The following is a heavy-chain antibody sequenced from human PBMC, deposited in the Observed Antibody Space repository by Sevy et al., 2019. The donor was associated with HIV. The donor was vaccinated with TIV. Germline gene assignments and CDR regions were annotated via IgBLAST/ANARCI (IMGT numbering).Heavy chain of an antibody. CDR2: ISYHGRNK. CDR1: GFTFSTYG. V-gene: IGHV3-30*18. D-gene: IGHD3-9*01. CDR3: AKDFTGYNGMDV. Sequence: GGSLRLSCAASGFTFSTYGMHWVRQAPGKGLEWVAVISYHGRNKFYGDSVEGRFTISRDNSKKTLYLQMNSLRAEDTAVYYCAKDFTGYNGMDVWGQGTTVTVSS. J-gene: IGHJ6*02.